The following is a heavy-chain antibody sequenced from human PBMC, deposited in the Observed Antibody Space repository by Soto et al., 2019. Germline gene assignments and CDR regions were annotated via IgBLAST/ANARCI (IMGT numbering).Heavy chain of an antibody. V-gene: IGHV3-21*01. CDR2: ISSSGGSL. D-gene: IGHD2-2*01. CDR3: ARGRSINTNMDY. CDR1: GFTFSTYS. J-gene: IGHJ4*02. Sequence: EVQLVESGGGLVKPGGSLRLSCAASGFTFSTYSMNWVRQAPGKGLEWITSISSSGGSLSNAESVKGRFTISRDNAKNSLYLQMDSLRAEDTAVYYCARGRSINTNMDYWGQGTLVNVSS.